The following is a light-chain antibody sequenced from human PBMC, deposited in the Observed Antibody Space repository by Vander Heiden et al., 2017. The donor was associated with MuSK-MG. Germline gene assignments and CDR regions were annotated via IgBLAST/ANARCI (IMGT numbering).Light chain of an antibody. Sequence: DIQMTQSPPSLSAYVGDRVTITCRASQSIISFLNWYQQKPGKAPNLLIFAASILQSGVPSRFNGSGSGTDFTLTISSLQPADFATYYCQQGSTTPPTFGQGTRLEIK. CDR1: QSIISF. CDR3: QQGSTTPPT. CDR2: AAS. V-gene: IGKV1-39*01. J-gene: IGKJ2*01.